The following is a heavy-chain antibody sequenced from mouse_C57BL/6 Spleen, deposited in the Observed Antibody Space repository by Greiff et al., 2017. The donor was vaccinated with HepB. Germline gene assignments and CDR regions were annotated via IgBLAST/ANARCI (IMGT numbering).Heavy chain of an antibody. V-gene: IGHV1-15*01. CDR3: TRGKGYDGYY. Sequence: QVQLKQSGAELVRPGASVTLSCKASGYTFTDYEMHWVKQTPVHGLEWIGAIDPETGGTAYNQKFKGKAILTADKSSSTAYMELRSLTSEDSAVYYCTRGKGYDGYYWGQGTTLTVSS. J-gene: IGHJ2*01. CDR1: GYTFTDYE. CDR2: IDPETGGT. D-gene: IGHD2-3*01.